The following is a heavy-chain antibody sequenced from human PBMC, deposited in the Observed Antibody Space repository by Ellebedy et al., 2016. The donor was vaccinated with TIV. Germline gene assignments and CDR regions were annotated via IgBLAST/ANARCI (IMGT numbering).Heavy chain of an antibody. J-gene: IGHJ5*02. CDR3: ARGRHSYGYEWLDT. Sequence: SETLSLXXAVSGGSMRSGPYCWSWIRQPPGKGLEWVGYINQSGRTYYNPSLKSRVTISVDRSRNKFSLDLRSVTAADTGVYYCARGRHSYGYEWLDTWGQGTLASVSS. CDR1: GGSMRSGPYC. D-gene: IGHD5-18*01. CDR2: INQSGRT. V-gene: IGHV4-30-2*01.